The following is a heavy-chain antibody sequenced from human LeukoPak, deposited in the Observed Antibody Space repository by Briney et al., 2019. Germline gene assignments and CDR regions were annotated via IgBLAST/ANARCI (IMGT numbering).Heavy chain of an antibody. D-gene: IGHD6-6*01. Sequence: SETLSLTCTVSGGSISSGSYYWSWIRQPAGKGLEWIGRIYTSGSTNYNPSLKSRVTISVDTSKNQFSLKLSSVTAADTAVYYCARDLVHSSSPGLGYWGQGTLVTVSS. V-gene: IGHV4-61*02. J-gene: IGHJ4*02. CDR3: ARDLVHSSSPGLGY. CDR1: GGSISSGSYY. CDR2: IYTSGST.